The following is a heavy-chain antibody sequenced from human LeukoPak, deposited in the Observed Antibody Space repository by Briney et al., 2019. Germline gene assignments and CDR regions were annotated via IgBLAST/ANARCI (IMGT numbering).Heavy chain of an antibody. D-gene: IGHD3-10*01. J-gene: IGHJ5*02. CDR2: IYTSGST. V-gene: IGHV4-61*02. Sequence: SETLSLTCTVSGGSISSSSYYWSWIRQPAGTGLERIGRIYTSGSTNYNPSLKRRVTISLDTSKNQFSLKLSSVTAADTAVYYCAKSLYGSGSYCNWFDPWGQGTLVTVSS. CDR3: AKSLYGSGSYCNWFDP. CDR1: GGSISSSSYY.